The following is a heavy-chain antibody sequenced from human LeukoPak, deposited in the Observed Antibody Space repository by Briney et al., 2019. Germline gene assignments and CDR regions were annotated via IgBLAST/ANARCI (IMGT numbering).Heavy chain of an antibody. J-gene: IGHJ6*02. Sequence: SETLSLTCAVSGGSISSGGYSWSWIRQPPGKGLEWIGYIYHSGSTYYNPSLKSRVTISVDRSKNQFSLKLSSVTAADTAVYCCARGTSYCTNGVCYREGMDVWGQGTTVTVSS. V-gene: IGHV4-30-2*01. CDR3: ARGTSYCTNGVCYREGMDV. CDR2: IYHSGST. CDR1: GGSISSGGYS. D-gene: IGHD2-8*01.